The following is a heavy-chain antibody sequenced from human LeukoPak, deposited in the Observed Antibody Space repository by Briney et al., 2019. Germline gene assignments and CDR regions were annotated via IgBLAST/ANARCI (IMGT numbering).Heavy chain of an antibody. D-gene: IGHD5-18*01. V-gene: IGHV4-59*08. CDR2: IYYSGST. J-gene: IGHJ3*01. Sequence: PSETLSLTCIVSHGSISRYYWSWIRQPPGKGLDGIGHIYYSGSTEYSPSLKSRFTISVDTSENQVSLKVPSVTAADTAVYYCARLQNRGFDYGYDDAFDVWGQGTMVTVSS. CDR3: ARLQNRGFDYGYDDAFDV. CDR1: HGSISRYY.